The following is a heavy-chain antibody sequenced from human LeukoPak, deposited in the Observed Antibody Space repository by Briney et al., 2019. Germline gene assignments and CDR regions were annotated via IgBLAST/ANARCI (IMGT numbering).Heavy chain of an antibody. J-gene: IGHJ4*02. D-gene: IGHD5-18*01. Sequence: SETLSLTCTVSGGSISSSSSYWGWIRQPPGKGLEWIGGTYYSGSTYYNPSLKSRVTISVDTSKNQFSLKLSSVTAADTAVYYCASSLQGWILDYWGQGTLVTVSS. CDR2: TYYSGST. V-gene: IGHV4-39*07. CDR1: GGSISSSSSY. CDR3: ASSLQGWILDY.